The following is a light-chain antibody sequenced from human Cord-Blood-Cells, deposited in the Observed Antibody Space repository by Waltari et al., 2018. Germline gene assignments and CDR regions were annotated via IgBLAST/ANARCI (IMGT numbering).Light chain of an antibody. CDR2: DAS. V-gene: IGKV3-11*01. J-gene: IGKJ4*01. CDR3: QQRSNWPLT. Sequence: EIVLTQSPATLSLSPGERATLSCRASQSVSSYLAWYQQKPGPAPRLRIYDASNRATGIPARFSGSGSGTDFTLTISSLEPEDFAVYYCQQRSNWPLTFGGGTKVEIK. CDR1: QSVSSY.